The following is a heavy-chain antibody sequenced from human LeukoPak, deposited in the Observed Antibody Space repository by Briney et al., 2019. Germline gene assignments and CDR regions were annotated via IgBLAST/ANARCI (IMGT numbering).Heavy chain of an antibody. CDR2: IIPILGIA. CDR3: ARDQVVVAHNWFDP. J-gene: IGHJ5*02. V-gene: IGHV1-69*04. D-gene: IGHD2-21*01. CDR1: GGTFSSYA. Sequence: SVKVSCKASGGTFSSYAVSWVRQAPGQGLEWMGRIIPILGIANYAQKFQGRVTITADKSTSTAYMELSSLRSEDTAVYYCARDQVVVAHNWFDPWGQGTLVTVSS.